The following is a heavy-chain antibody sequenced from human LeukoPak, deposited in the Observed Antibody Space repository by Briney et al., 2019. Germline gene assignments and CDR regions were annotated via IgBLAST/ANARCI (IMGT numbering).Heavy chain of an antibody. CDR3: ARHLTGERAFDV. D-gene: IGHD7-27*01. V-gene: IGHV4-34*12. Sequence: SETLSLTRAVYGGSFSGYYWSWIRQPPGKGLEWIGEIIPRGSASYNPSLKSRITISIDTSKNQFSLKLNSVTAADTAAYYCARHLTGERAFDVWGQGTVVTVSS. J-gene: IGHJ3*01. CDR1: GGSFSGYY. CDR2: IIPRGSA.